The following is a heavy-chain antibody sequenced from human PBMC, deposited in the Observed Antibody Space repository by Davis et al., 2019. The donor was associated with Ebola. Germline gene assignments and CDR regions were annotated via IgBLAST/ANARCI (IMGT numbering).Heavy chain of an antibody. V-gene: IGHV3-33*01. D-gene: IGHD6-19*01. CDR3: ARRDSSGWYPAYDMDV. CDR2: IWYDGSNT. CDR1: GFTFSSYG. Sequence: GESLKISCAASGFTFSSYGMHWVRQAPGKGLEWVAVIWYDGSNTYYADSVKGRFTISRDNSKNTLYLQMNSLRAEDTAVYYCARRDSSGWYPAYDMDVWGQGTTVTVSS. J-gene: IGHJ6*02.